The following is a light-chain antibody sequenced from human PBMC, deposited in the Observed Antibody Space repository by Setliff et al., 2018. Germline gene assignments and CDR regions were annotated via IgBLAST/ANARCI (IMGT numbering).Light chain of an antibody. CDR3: QSYDSGLSGPNYV. CDR1: SSNIGAGYD. V-gene: IGLV1-40*01. Sequence: QSVLTQPPSVSGAPGQRVTISCTGSSSNIGAGYDVHWYQQIPGTAPKLLIYGNSNRPSGVPDRFSGSKSGTSASLAITGLQAEDEADYYCQSYDSGLSGPNYVFGTGTKV. CDR2: GNS. J-gene: IGLJ1*01.